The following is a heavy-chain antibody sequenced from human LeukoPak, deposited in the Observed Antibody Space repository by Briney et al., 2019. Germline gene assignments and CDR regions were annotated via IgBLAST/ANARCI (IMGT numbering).Heavy chain of an antibody. CDR1: GFGFSDSS. J-gene: IGHJ4*02. CDR3: VRGGRISDY. D-gene: IGHD3-10*01. V-gene: IGHV3-23*01. CDR2: IGPSGDRA. Sequence: GGSLRLSCTASGFGFSDSSMSWVRQGPGKGLEWVSAIGPSGDRAYHADSVKGRFTISRDNSKNTLYLQMNSLRAEDTAVYYCVRGGRISDYWGQGTLVTVSS.